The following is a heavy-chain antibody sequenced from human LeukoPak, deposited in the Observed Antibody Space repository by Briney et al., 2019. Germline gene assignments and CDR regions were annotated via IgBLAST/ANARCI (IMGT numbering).Heavy chain of an antibody. CDR3: ARDYDYVWERYRYPGDY. V-gene: IGHV1-18*01. Sequence: ASVKVSCKASGYTFSSYGVNWVRQAPGQGLEWMGWISTYNGDTTYAQKLQDRVTMTTDTSTSTAYMELRSLRSDDTAVYYCARDYDYVWERYRYPGDYWGQGTLVTVSS. CDR2: ISTYNGDT. D-gene: IGHD3-16*02. CDR1: GYTFSSYG. J-gene: IGHJ4*02.